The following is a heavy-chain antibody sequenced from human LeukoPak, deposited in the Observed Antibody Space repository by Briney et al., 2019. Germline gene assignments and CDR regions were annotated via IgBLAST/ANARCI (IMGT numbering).Heavy chain of an antibody. CDR1: GFTFSSYA. V-gene: IGHV3-23*01. Sequence: GGSLRLSCATSGFTFSSYAMSWVRQAPGKGLEWVSAISGSGGSTYYADSVKGRFTISRDDSKNTLYLQMNSLRAEDTAVYYCAKAPPYYDDSSGSSSYFDSWGEGTLFTVSS. J-gene: IGHJ4*02. D-gene: IGHD3-22*01. CDR3: AKAPPYYDDSSGSSSYFDS. CDR2: ISGSGGST.